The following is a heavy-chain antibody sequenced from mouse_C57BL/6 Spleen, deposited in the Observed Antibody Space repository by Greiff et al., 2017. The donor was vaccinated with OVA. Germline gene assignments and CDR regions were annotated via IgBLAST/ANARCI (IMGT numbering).Heavy chain of an antibody. CDR2: ISYDGSN. Sequence: ESGPGLVKPSQSLSLTCSVTGYSITSGYYWNWIRQFPGNKLEWMGYISYDGSNNYNPSLKNRISITRDTSKNQFFLKLNSVTTEDTATYYCARDDYGGGAMDYWGQGTSVTVSS. CDR3: ARDDYGGGAMDY. CDR1: GYSITSGYY. V-gene: IGHV3-6*01. J-gene: IGHJ4*01. D-gene: IGHD2-4*01.